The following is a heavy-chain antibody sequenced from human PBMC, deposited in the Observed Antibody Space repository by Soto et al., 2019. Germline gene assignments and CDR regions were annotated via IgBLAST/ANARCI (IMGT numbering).Heavy chain of an antibody. J-gene: IGHJ6*02. V-gene: IGHV4-31*03. CDR1: GGSISSGGYY. CDR3: ARDRDPEYSSSHPHYYYYVMDV. Sequence: SETLSLTCTVSGGSISSGGYYWSWIRQHPGKGLEWIGYIYYSGSTYYNPSLKSRVTISVDTSKNQFSLKLSSVTAADTAVYYCARDRDPEYSSSHPHYYYYVMDVWGQGTTVTVSS. D-gene: IGHD6-6*01. CDR2: IYYSGST.